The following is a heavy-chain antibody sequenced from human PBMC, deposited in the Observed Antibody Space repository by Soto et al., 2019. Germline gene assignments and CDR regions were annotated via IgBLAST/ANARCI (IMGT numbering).Heavy chain of an antibody. CDR1: GGSISSGGYY. V-gene: IGHV4-31*03. CDR3: ATHYGDTLTPFAFDI. D-gene: IGHD4-17*01. Sequence: QVQPQESGPGLVKPSQTLSLTCTVSGGSISSGGYYWSWIRQHPGKGLEWIGYIYYSGSTYYNPSLKSRVTISVDTSKNQFSLKLSSVTAADTAVYYCATHYGDTLTPFAFDIWGQGTMVTVSS. J-gene: IGHJ3*02. CDR2: IYYSGST.